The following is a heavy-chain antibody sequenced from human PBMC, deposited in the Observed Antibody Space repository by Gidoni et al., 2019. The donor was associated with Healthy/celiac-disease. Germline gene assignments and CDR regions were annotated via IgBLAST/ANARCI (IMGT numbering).Heavy chain of an antibody. J-gene: IGHJ4*02. CDR1: GFPFSLYA. D-gene: IGHD2-15*01. CDR3: ARDIVVVVAATGAESDY. V-gene: IGHV3-30-3*01. CDR2: ISYDGSNK. Sequence: QVQPVESGGGVVQHGRSLRLPCPPSGFPFSLYAMHWVRQAPGKGLEWVAVISYDGSNKYYADSVKGRFTISRDNSKNTLYLQMNSLRAEDTAVYYCARDIVVVVAATGAESDYWGQGTLVTVSS.